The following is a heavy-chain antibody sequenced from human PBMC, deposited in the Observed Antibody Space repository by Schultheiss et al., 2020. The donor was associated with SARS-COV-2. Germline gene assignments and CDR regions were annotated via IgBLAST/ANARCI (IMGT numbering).Heavy chain of an antibody. D-gene: IGHD6-13*01. CDR1: GGSISSYY. V-gene: IGHV4-59*01. CDR2: IYYSGST. Sequence: SETLSLTCTVSGGSISSYYWSWIRQPPGKGLEWIGYIYYSGSTNYNPSLKSRVTISVDTSKNQFSLKLSSVTAADTAVYYCARDVADQSDYYYYYMDVWGKGTTVTVSS. J-gene: IGHJ6*03. CDR3: ARDVADQSDYYYYYMDV.